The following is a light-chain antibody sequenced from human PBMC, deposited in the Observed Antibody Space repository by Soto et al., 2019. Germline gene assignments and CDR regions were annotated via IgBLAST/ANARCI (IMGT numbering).Light chain of an antibody. V-gene: IGKV1-5*03. CDR3: QQYNGSPHN. J-gene: IGKJ2*01. CDR1: QSISTW. CDR2: KAS. Sequence: DIQMTQSPSTLSASVGDRVTITCRASQSISTWLAWYQQKPGKATKLLIYKASSLRNGVPSRFSGSGSGTEFTLTISSLQTDDFESDYEQQYNGSPHNFGQGTKLEIK.